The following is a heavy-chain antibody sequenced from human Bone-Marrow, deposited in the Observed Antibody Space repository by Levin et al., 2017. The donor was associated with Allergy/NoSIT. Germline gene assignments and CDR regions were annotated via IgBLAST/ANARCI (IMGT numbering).Heavy chain of an antibody. CDR3: YHPADVGDSGWGY. V-gene: IGHV1-8*01. CDR1: GSTFTSYD. Sequence: PGESLKISCKASGSTFTSYDINWVRQAPGQGLEWLGWMKPNSGDTGYAQKFQGRVTMTRDTSISTAYMELTSLTSEDTAVYFCYHPADVGDSGWGYWGQGTLVTVSS. J-gene: IGHJ4*02. CDR2: MKPNSGDT. D-gene: IGHD3-16*01.